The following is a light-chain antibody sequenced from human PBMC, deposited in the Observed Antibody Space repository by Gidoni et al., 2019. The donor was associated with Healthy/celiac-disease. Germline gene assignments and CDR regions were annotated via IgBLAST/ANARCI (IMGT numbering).Light chain of an antibody. CDR1: QSVSSY. V-gene: IGKV3-11*01. CDR3: QQRSNWLWT. CDR2: DAS. Sequence: DIVLTHSPATLSLSPGERATLSCRASQSVSSYLAWYQQKPGQAPRLLIYDASNRATGIPARFSGSGSGTDFTLTISSLEPEDFAVYYWQQRSNWLWTFGQGTKVEIK. J-gene: IGKJ1*01.